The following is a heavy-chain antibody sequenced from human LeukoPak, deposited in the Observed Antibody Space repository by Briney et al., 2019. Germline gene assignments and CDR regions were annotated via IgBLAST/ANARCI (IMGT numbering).Heavy chain of an antibody. Sequence: SQTLSLTCTVSGGSISSGGYYWSWIRQHPGKGLEWIGEINHSGSTNYNPSLKSRVTISVDTSKNQFSLKLSSVTAADTAVYYCARRRPYYYYGMDVWGQGTTVTVSS. D-gene: IGHD6-6*01. J-gene: IGHJ6*02. CDR2: INHSGST. CDR1: GGSISSGGYY. CDR3: ARRRPYYYYGMDV. V-gene: IGHV4-31*03.